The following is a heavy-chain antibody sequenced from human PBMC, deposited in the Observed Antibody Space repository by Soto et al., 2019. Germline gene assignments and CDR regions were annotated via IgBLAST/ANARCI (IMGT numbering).Heavy chain of an antibody. CDR2: ISYDGGNK. J-gene: IGHJ4*02. Sequence: QVQLVESGGGVVQPGRSLRLSCAASGFTFRSCGMHWVRQAPGKGLEWVAVISYDGGNKYYAESVKGRFTISRDNSKNTLHLHMNSLRADDTAVYYCAKDQSSRWYYFDYWGQGTLVTVSS. D-gene: IGHD6-13*01. CDR3: AKDQSSRWYYFDY. CDR1: GFTFRSCG. V-gene: IGHV3-30*18.